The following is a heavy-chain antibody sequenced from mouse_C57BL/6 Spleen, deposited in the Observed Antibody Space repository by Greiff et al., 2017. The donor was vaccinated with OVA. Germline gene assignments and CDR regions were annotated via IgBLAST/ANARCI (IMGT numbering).Heavy chain of an antibody. CDR1: GFSLTSYG. Sequence: VKLVESGPGLVQPSQSLSITCTVSGFSLTSYGVHWVRQSPGKGLEWLGVIWSGGSTDYNAAFISRLSISKDKSKIQVFFKMNSLQADDTAIYYCARTGRRYYAMDYWGQGTSVTVSS. CDR2: IWSGGST. CDR3: ARTGRRYYAMDY. J-gene: IGHJ4*01. D-gene: IGHD4-1*01. V-gene: IGHV2-2*01.